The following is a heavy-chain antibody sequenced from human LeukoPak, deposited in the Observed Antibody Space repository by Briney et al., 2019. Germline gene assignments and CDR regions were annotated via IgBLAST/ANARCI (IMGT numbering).Heavy chain of an antibody. CDR1: GGTFSSYA. CDR3: ARMVDPPYGDYGDY. Sequence: GASVKVSCKASGGTFSSYAISWVRQAPGQGLEWMGRIIPILGITNYAQKLQGRVTMTTDTSTSTAYMELRSLRSDDTAVYYCARMVDPPYGDYGDYWGQGTLVTVSS. V-gene: IGHV1-69*04. D-gene: IGHD4-17*01. CDR2: IIPILGIT. J-gene: IGHJ4*02.